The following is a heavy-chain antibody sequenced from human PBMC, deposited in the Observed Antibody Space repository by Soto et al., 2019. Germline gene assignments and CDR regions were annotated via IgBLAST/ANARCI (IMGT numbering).Heavy chain of an antibody. V-gene: IGHV1-18*01. CDR1: GYTFTSYG. CDR2: ISAYNGNT. J-gene: IGHJ6*02. Sequence: GASVKVSCKASGYTFTSYGISWVRQAPGQGLEWMGWISAYNGNTNYAQKLRGRVTMTTDTSTSTAYMELRSLRSDDTAVYYCARDLEAYSSGWYGWVYYYYGMDVWGQGTTVTVS. D-gene: IGHD6-19*01. CDR3: ARDLEAYSSGWYGWVYYYYGMDV.